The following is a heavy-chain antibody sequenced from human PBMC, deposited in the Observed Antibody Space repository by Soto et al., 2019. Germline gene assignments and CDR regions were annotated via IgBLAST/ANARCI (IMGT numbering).Heavy chain of an antibody. Sequence: QVPLVQSGAEVKKPGASVKVSCKASGYTFTSYAMHWVRQAPGQRLEWMGWINAGNGNTKYSQKFQGRVTITRDTPARTADMQQSCLRSEDTALDYCARAPPRRFSAPPDNWCDPWVQGTPVTVSS. CDR2: INAGNGNT. CDR3: ARAPPRRFSAPPDNWCDP. V-gene: IGHV1-3*01. D-gene: IGHD3-16*01. J-gene: IGHJ5*02. CDR1: GYTFTSYA.